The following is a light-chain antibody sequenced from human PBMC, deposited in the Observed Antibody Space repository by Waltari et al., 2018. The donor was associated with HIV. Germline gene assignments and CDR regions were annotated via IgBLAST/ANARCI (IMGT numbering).Light chain of an antibody. J-gene: IGLJ2*01. CDR3: AAWDDSLNGVA. CDR2: TNS. V-gene: IGLV1-44*01. Sequence: QSVLTQPPSTSGTPGQRVTISCSGRRSNIGRNPVNWYQQLPGTAPKLLIYTNSQRPSGVPDRFSGSKSGTSASLAISGLQSEDEAHYYCAAWDDSLNGVAFGGGTKLTVL. CDR1: RSNIGRNP.